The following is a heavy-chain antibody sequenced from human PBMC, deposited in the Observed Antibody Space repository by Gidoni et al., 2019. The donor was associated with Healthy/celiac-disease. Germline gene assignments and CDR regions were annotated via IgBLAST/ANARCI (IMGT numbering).Heavy chain of an antibody. V-gene: IGHV3-23*01. D-gene: IGHD2-15*01. CDR3: AKDRLVGGGSCSFDY. CDR1: GFTFRSYA. J-gene: IGHJ4*02. Sequence: EVQLLESGGGLVQPGGSLRLSCAASGFTFRSYAMSWVRQAPGKGLEWVSAISGSGGSTYYADSVKGRFTISRDNSKNTLYLQMNSLRAEDTAVYYCAKDRLVGGGSCSFDYWGQGTLVTVSS. CDR2: ISGSGGST.